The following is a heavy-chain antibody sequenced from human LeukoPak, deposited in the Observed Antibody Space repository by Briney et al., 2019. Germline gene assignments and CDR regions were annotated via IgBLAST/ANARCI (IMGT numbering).Heavy chain of an antibody. CDR1: GGSISSYY. D-gene: IGHD1-26*01. J-gene: IGHJ4*02. V-gene: IGHV4-59*08. CDR3: ARRGGSHVAN. CDR2: IYYTGST. Sequence: SETLSLTCTVSGGSISSYYWSWIRQPPGKGLEWMGYIYYTGSTIYNPSLSSRVTMSVDTSKNQFSLKLSSVTAADTAVYYCARRGGSHVANRGQGILVTVSS.